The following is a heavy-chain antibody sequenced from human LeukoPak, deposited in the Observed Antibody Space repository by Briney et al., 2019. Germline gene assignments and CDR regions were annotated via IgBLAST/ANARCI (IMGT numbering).Heavy chain of an antibody. CDR1: GGTFSSYA. D-gene: IGHD1-26*01. CDR2: IIPIFGTA. CDR3: AREVGATPGVYDY. Sequence: ASVKVSCKASGGTFSSYAISWVRQAPGQGLEWMGGIIPIFGTANYAQKFQGRVTITADKSTSTAYMELSSLRSEDTAVYYCAREVGATPGVYDYWGQGTLVTVSS. J-gene: IGHJ4*02. V-gene: IGHV1-69*06.